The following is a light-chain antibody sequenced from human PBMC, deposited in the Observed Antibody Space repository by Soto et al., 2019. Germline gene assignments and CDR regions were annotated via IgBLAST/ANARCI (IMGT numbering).Light chain of an antibody. J-gene: IGKJ1*01. CDR1: ESVSRN. Sequence: DIVLSQSPATLSMSTGDRAPFSCRASESVSRNLAWYQQEPGQAPRLLIVDASTGATGIPARFSGSGSGTDFTLTISNLQSEDFAVYYCQQNNNWTFGQGTKVDIK. CDR3: QQNNNWT. V-gene: IGKV3-15*01. CDR2: DAS.